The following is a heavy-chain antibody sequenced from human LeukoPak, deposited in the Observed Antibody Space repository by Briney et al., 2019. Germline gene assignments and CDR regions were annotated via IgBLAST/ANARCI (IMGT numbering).Heavy chain of an antibody. V-gene: IGHV3-74*01. CDR1: GFTFSSYW. J-gene: IGHJ4*02. Sequence: GSLRLSCAASGFTFSSYWMHWVRQAPGKGLVWVSRINSDGSSTSYADSVKGRFTISRDNAKNTLYLQMNSLIAEDTAVYYCASITMVRGVNDYWGQGTMVTVSS. CDR3: ASITMVRGVNDY. CDR2: INSDGSST. D-gene: IGHD3-10*01.